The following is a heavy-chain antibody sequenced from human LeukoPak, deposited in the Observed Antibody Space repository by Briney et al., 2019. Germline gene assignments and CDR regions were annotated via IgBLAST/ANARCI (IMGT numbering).Heavy chain of an antibody. D-gene: IGHD2-2*02. Sequence: GGSLRLSCAASGFTFSGYAMSWVRQAPGKGLEWVSAISGSGGSTYYADSVKGRFTISRDNSKNTLYLQMNSLRAEDTAVYYCARDPLVVPAAIGMDVWGQGTTVTVSS. J-gene: IGHJ6*02. V-gene: IGHV3-23*01. CDR1: GFTFSGYA. CDR3: ARDPLVVPAAIGMDV. CDR2: ISGSGGST.